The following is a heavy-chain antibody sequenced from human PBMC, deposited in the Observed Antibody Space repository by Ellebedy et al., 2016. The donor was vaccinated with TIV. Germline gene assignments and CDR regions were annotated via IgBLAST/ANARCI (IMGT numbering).Heavy chain of an antibody. V-gene: IGHV3-7*01. D-gene: IGHD2-15*01. Sequence: GESLKISCEASGFTFTSYWMYWVRQAPGKGLEWVATVKQDGTEKFYVDSVKGRFTISRDNSKNTVFLQMNSLRAEDTAVYYCTRESNLGSIGAGFDYWGQGDLVTVSS. CDR2: VKQDGTEK. J-gene: IGHJ4*02. CDR3: TRESNLGSIGAGFDY. CDR1: GFTFTSYW.